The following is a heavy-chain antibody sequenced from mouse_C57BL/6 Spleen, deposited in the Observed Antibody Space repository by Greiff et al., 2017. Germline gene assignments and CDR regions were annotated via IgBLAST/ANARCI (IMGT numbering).Heavy chain of an antibody. V-gene: IGHV1-22*01. CDR2: INPNNGGT. Sequence: EVQVVESGPELVKPGASVKMSCKASGYTFTDYNMHWVKQSHGKSLEWIGYINPNNGGTSYNQKFKGKATLTVNKSSSTAYMELRSLTSEDSAVYYCARRDDGYYVGFAYWGQGTLVTVSA. CDR3: ARRDDGYYVGFAY. D-gene: IGHD2-3*01. J-gene: IGHJ3*01. CDR1: GYTFTDYN.